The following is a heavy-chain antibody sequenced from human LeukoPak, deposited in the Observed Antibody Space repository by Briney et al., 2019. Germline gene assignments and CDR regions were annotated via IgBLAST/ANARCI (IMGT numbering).Heavy chain of an antibody. CDR1: GFTVSSNY. CDR2: IYSGGST. Sequence: GGSLRLSCAASGFTVSSNYMSWVRQAPGKGLEWVSVIYSGGSTYYEDSVTGRFTISRDNSKNTLYLQMNSLRAEDTAVYYCARLNYGDPLDYWGQGTLVTVSS. J-gene: IGHJ4*02. D-gene: IGHD4-17*01. V-gene: IGHV3-53*01. CDR3: ARLNYGDPLDY.